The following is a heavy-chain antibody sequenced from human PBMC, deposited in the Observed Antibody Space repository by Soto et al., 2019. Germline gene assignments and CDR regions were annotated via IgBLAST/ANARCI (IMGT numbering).Heavy chain of an antibody. CDR1: GGTFSSYA. D-gene: IGHD3-22*01. CDR3: ARDNGREQYYDSSGYWYYFDY. Sequence: SVKVSCKASGGTFSSYAISWVRQAPGQGLEWMGGIIPIFGTANYAQKFQGRVTITADESTSTAYMELSSLRSEDTAVYYCARDNGREQYYDSSGYWYYFDYWGQ. J-gene: IGHJ4*01. V-gene: IGHV1-69*13. CDR2: IIPIFGTA.